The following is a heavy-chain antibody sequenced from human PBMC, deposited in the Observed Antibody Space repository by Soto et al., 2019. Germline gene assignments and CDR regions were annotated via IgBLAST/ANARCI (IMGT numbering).Heavy chain of an antibody. J-gene: IGHJ4*02. Sequence: SETLSLTCTVSGGSISSSSYYWGWIRQPPGKGLEWIGSIYYSGSTYYNPSLKSRVTISVDTSKNQFSLKLSSVTAADTAVYYCARHVLVVRYFDYCGQGTLVTVSS. CDR3: ARHVLVVRYFDY. CDR1: GGSISSSSYY. CDR2: IYYSGST. D-gene: IGHD2-8*02. V-gene: IGHV4-39*01.